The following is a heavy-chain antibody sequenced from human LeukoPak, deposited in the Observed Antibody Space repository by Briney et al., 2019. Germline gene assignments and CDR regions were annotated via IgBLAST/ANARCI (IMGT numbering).Heavy chain of an antibody. D-gene: IGHD3-10*01. V-gene: IGHV1-2*02. J-gene: IGHJ4*02. Sequence: ASVKVSCKASGYTFTGYYMHWVRQAPGQGLEWMGWINPNSGGTNYAQKFQGRVTMTRDRSISTAYMELSRLRSDDTAVYYCARESYGSGSYLGYWGQGTLVTVSS. CDR3: ARESYGSGSYLGY. CDR2: INPNSGGT. CDR1: GYTFTGYY.